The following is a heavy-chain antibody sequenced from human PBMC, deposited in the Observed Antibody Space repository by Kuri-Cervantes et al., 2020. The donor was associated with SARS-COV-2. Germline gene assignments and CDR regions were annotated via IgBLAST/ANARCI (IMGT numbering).Heavy chain of an antibody. J-gene: IGHJ4*02. Sequence: GESLKIPCAASGFTFSSYWMRWVRQAPGKGLEWVANIKQDGSEKYYVDSVKGRFTISRDNAKNSLYLQMNSLRAEDTAVYYCARGRFNWNDGSYYFDYWGQGTLVTVSS. D-gene: IGHD1-1*01. V-gene: IGHV3-7*01. CDR2: IKQDGSEK. CDR1: GFTFSSYW. CDR3: ARGRFNWNDGSYYFDY.